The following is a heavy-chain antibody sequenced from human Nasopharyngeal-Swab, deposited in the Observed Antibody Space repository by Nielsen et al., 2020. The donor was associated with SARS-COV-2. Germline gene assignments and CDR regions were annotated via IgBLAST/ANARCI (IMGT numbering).Heavy chain of an antibody. Sequence: SVKVSCKASGGTFSSYAISWVRQAPGQGLEWMGGIIPIFGTANYAQKFQGRVTIIADKSTSTAYMELSSLRSEDTAVYYCARVGAFRGNYGDYEVYWGQGTLVTVSS. V-gene: IGHV1-69*06. CDR1: GGTFSSYA. D-gene: IGHD4-17*01. J-gene: IGHJ4*02. CDR2: IIPIFGTA. CDR3: ARVGAFRGNYGDYEVY.